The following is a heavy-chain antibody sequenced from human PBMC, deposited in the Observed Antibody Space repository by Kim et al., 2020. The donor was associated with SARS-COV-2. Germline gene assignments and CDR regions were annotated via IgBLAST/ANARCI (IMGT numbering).Heavy chain of an antibody. CDR2: PGHSDT. CDR3: ARICDY. J-gene: IGHJ4*02. V-gene: IGHV5-51*01. D-gene: IGHD3-10*01. Sequence: PGHSDTRYSPSFQGQVTISADKAISTAYLQWSSLKASDTAMYYCARICDYWGQGTLVTVSS.